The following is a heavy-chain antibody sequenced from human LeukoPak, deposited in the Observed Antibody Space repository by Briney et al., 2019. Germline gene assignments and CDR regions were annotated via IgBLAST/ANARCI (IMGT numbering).Heavy chain of an antibody. Sequence: ASVKVSCKASGYTFTSYGISWVRQAPGQGLEWMGWISAYNGNTNYAQKLQGRVTMTTDTSTSTAYMELRSLRSDDTAVYYCARDRANNHDILTGPIKPEAWFDPWGQGTLVTVSS. CDR2: ISAYNGNT. V-gene: IGHV1-18*01. D-gene: IGHD3-9*01. CDR1: GYTFTSYG. CDR3: ARDRANNHDILTGPIKPEAWFDP. J-gene: IGHJ5*02.